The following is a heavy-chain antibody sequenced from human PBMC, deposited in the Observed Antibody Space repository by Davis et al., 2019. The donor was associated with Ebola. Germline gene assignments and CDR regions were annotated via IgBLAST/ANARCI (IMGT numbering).Heavy chain of an antibody. CDR3: AKDLRSSSWYWFDP. J-gene: IGHJ5*02. V-gene: IGHV3-23*01. CDR2: TSGSGVST. Sequence: GRSLRLSCAASGFTSSNYAMSWVRQAPGKGLEWVSATSGSGVSTYYADSVKGRFTIPRDNSKNTLYLQMNSLRAEDTAVYYCAKDLRSSSWYWFDPWGQGTLVTVSS. CDR1: GFTSSNYA. D-gene: IGHD6-13*01.